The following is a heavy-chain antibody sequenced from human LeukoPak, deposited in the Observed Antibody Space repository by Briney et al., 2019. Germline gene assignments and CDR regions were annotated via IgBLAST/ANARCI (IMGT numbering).Heavy chain of an antibody. D-gene: IGHD6-19*01. CDR3: ARVSDISVAAYFDY. J-gene: IGHJ4*02. CDR2: ISSSSSYI. V-gene: IGHV3-21*01. Sequence: GGSLRLSCAASGFTFSSYSMNWVRQAPGKGLEWVSSISSSSSYIYYADSVKGRFTISRDNAKNSLYLQMNSPRAEDTAVYYCARVSDISVAAYFDYWGQGTLVTVSS. CDR1: GFTFSSYS.